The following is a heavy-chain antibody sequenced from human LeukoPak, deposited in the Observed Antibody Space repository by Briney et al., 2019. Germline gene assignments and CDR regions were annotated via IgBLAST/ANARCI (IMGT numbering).Heavy chain of an antibody. Sequence: ASVKVSCTASGYTFTSYDINWVRQATGQGLEWMGWMNPNSGNTGYAQKFQGRVTMTRHTPMSTAYMELSSLRSEDTAVYYCARDSVVTGKFDYWGQGTLVTVSS. D-gene: IGHD4-23*01. CDR2: MNPNSGNT. CDR3: ARDSVVTGKFDY. V-gene: IGHV1-8*01. CDR1: GYTFTSYD. J-gene: IGHJ4*02.